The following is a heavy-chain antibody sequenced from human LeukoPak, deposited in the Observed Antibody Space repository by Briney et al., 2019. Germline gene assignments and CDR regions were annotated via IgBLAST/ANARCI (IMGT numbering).Heavy chain of an antibody. D-gene: IGHD1-26*01. J-gene: IGHJ4*02. CDR2: ISSSSSYI. V-gene: IGHV3-21*01. Sequence: PGGSLRLSCAASGFTFSSYTMKWVRQTPGKGLEWVSSISSSSSYIYYADSVKGRFTISRDNAKNSLYLQMNSLRAEDTAVYYCAKPSEWELLKVFWAFDYWGQGTLVTVSS. CDR1: GFTFSSYT. CDR3: AKPSEWELLKVFWAFDY.